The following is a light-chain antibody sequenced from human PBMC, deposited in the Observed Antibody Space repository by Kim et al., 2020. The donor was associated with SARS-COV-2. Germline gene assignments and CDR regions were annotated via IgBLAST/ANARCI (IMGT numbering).Light chain of an antibody. Sequence: EIVLTQSPATRCLSPGDRATLSCRASQSVTTHLAWYQQKPGQAPRLLIQDTSHRAAGIPDRFSAWGSGTDFILTISSLEPEDFAVYYCQQRSKWELSFGGRTKVDIK. V-gene: IGKV3-11*01. CDR2: DTS. J-gene: IGKJ4*01. CDR3: QQRSKWELS. CDR1: QSVTTH.